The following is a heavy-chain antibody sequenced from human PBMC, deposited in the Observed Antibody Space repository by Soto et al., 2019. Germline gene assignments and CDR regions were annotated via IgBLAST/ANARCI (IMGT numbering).Heavy chain of an antibody. V-gene: IGHV1-69*01. CDR2: IIPIFGTA. Sequence: QVQLVQSGAEVKKPGSSVKVSCKASGGTFSSYAISWVRQAPGQGLEWMGGIIPIFGTANYAQKFQGRVTITADESTSTDYMELSRLRSQDTAVYYCARGVQNRRYYYYCGMDVWGQGTTVTVSS. D-gene: IGHD3-10*01. CDR3: ARGVQNRRYYYYCGMDV. CDR1: GGTFSSYA. J-gene: IGHJ6*02.